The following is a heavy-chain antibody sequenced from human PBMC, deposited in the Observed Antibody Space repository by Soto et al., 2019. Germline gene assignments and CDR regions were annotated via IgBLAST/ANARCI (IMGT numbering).Heavy chain of an antibody. CDR2: ISSTSTYT. V-gene: IGHV3-21*01. J-gene: IGHJ4*02. D-gene: IGHD6-19*01. CDR3: ARDLALAGNY. Sequence: GGSLRLSCAASGLTFRSYAMNWVRQTQEKGLEWVSSISSTSTYTHYADSVKGRFTISRDNANNSLFLQMNSLRAEGTAIYYCARDLALAGNYWGQGALVTVAS. CDR1: GLTFRSYA.